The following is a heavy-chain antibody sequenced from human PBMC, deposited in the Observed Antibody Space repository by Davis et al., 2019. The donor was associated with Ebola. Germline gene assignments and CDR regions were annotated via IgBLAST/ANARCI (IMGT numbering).Heavy chain of an antibody. CDR3: ARGRVGHLDY. V-gene: IGHV4-34*01. J-gene: IGHJ4*02. Sequence: MPSETLSLTCAVYGGSFSGYYWSWIRQPPGKGLDWIGEINHSGSTNYHPSLKSRVTISVDTSKNQFSLKLSSVTAADTAVYYCARGRVGHLDYWGQGNLVTVSS. CDR2: INHSGST. CDR1: GGSFSGYY. D-gene: IGHD1-26*01.